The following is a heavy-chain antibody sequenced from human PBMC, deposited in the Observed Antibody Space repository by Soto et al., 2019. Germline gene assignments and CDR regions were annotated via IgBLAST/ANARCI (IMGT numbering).Heavy chain of an antibody. D-gene: IGHD3-10*01. CDR3: AKGSWFGELYYYYMDV. CDR1: GFTFSSYA. V-gene: IGHV3-23*01. Sequence: GGSLRLSCAASGFTFSSYAMSWVRQAPGKGLEWVSVISGSGGSTYYADSVKGRFTISRDNSKNTLYLQMNSLRAEDTAVYYCAKGSWFGELYYYYMDVWGKGTTVTVSS. J-gene: IGHJ6*03. CDR2: ISGSGGST.